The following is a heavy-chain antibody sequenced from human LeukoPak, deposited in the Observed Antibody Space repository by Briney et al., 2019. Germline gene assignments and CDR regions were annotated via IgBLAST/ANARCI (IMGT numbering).Heavy chain of an antibody. J-gene: IGHJ3*02. D-gene: IGHD1-26*01. Sequence: PGGSLRLSCAASGFTFDDYAMHWVRQAPGKGLEWVSGISWNSGSIGYADSVKGRFTISRDNAKNSLYLQMNSLRAEDTALYYCAKDIRVSTSAFDIWGQGTMVTVSS. V-gene: IGHV3-9*01. CDR2: ISWNSGSI. CDR1: GFTFDDYA. CDR3: AKDIRVSTSAFDI.